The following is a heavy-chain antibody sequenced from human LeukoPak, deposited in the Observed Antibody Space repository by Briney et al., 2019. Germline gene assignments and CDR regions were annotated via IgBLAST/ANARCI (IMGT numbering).Heavy chain of an antibody. V-gene: IGHV3-74*01. D-gene: IGHD2-15*01. CDR1: GFTFSTYW. J-gene: IGHJ3*02. CDR3: ARESYCSGGSCYSGRAFDI. CDR2: LKTDGSNT. Sequence: RGGSLRLSCAASGFTFSTYWMHWVRQAPGKGLVWVSRLKTDGSNTFYADSVKGRFTISRDNAKNTLYLQMNGLRAEDTAVYYCARESYCSGGSCYSGRAFDIWGQGTMVTVSS.